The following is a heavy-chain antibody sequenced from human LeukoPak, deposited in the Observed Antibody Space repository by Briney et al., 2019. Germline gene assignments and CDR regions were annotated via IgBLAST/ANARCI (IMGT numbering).Heavy chain of an antibody. V-gene: IGHV4-39*02. Sequence: SETLSLTCTVSGGSISSSSYYWGWIRQPPGKGLEWIGSIYYSGSTYYNPSLKSRVTISVDTSKNHFSLKLSSVTAADTAVYYCVVDTTMNFNWFDPWGQGTLVTVSS. J-gene: IGHJ5*02. CDR2: IYYSGST. CDR1: GGSISSSSYY. D-gene: IGHD5-18*01. CDR3: VVDTTMNFNWFDP.